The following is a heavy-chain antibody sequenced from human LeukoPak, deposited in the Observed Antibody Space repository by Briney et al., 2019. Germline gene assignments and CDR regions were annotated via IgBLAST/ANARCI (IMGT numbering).Heavy chain of an antibody. CDR1: GFTFSSYW. V-gene: IGHV3-7*01. CDR2: IKQDGSEK. J-gene: IGHJ4*02. D-gene: IGHD5-24*01. CDR3: ARDYSALLMATIQFDY. Sequence: PGGSLRLSCAVSGFTFSSYWMSWVRQAPGKGLEWVANIKQDGSEKNYVESVKGLFTISRDNAKNSLYLQMNSLRAEDTAVYYCARDYSALLMATIQFDYWGQGILVTVSS.